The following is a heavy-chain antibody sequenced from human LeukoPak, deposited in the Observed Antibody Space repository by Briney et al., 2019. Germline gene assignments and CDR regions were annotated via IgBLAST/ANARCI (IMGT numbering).Heavy chain of an antibody. Sequence: GGSLRLSCAASGFTVSSNYMSWVRQAPGKGLEWVSVIYSGGSTYYADSAKGRFTLSRDNSKNTLYLQMNSLRAEDTAVYYCARGWLRTYGGNPDAFDIWGQGTVVTVSS. CDR2: IYSGGST. D-gene: IGHD4-23*01. V-gene: IGHV3-53*01. CDR1: GFTVSSNY. CDR3: ARGWLRTYGGNPDAFDI. J-gene: IGHJ3*02.